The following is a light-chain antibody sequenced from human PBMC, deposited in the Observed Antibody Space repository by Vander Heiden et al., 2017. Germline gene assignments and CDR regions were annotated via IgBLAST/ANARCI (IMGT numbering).Light chain of an antibody. CDR3: QSYDSSLSVV. CDR1: SANIGAGYD. Sequence: QSVLTQPPPGSGAPGQRVTIACTGSSANIGAGYDVHWYQQLPGTAPKLLIYGNSNRPSGVPDRFSGSKSGTSASLAITGLQAEDEADYYCQSYDSSLSVVFGGGTELTVL. V-gene: IGLV1-40*01. J-gene: IGLJ2*01. CDR2: GNS.